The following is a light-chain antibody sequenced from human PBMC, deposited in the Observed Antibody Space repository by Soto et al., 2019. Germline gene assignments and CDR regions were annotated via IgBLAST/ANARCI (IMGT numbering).Light chain of an antibody. CDR3: QQYYSIPFT. CDR2: WAS. CDR1: QSLLHSSDNRNY. Sequence: EIVMAQFPETLAVSVGERATIKCRSSQSLLHSSDNRNYLTWYQQKPGQPPKLLIYWASTRQSGVPDRFSGSGSGTDFTLTINTLQAEDVAVYYCQQYYSIPFTFGQGTKLEI. J-gene: IGKJ2*01. V-gene: IGKV4-1*01.